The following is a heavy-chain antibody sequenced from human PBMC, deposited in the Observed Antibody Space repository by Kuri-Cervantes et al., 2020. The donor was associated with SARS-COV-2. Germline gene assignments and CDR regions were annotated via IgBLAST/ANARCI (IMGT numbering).Heavy chain of an antibody. J-gene: IGHJ3*01. D-gene: IGHD1-26*01. V-gene: IGHV3-66*02. CDR2: IYAGVGT. CDR3: ARLSGGAFDV. Sequence: GESLKISCTASGFTFGDYAMSWARQAPGKGLEWVSLIYAGVGTSYAKSVKGRFSISRDESKNTLYLQMSSLRSDDTALYFCARLSGGAFDVWGQGTLVTVSS. CDR1: GFTFGDYA.